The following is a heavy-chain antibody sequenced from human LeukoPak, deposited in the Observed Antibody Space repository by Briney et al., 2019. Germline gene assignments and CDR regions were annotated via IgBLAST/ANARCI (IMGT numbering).Heavy chain of an antibody. Sequence: SETLSLTCTVSGGSISSSSYYWGWIRQPPGKGLEWIGEINHSGSTNYNPSLKSRVTISVDTSRNQFSLKLSSVTAADTAVYYCVLWTGYYDYWGQGTLVTVSS. J-gene: IGHJ4*02. V-gene: IGHV4-39*07. CDR2: INHSGST. CDR1: GGSISSSSYY. CDR3: VLWTGYYDY. D-gene: IGHD3/OR15-3a*01.